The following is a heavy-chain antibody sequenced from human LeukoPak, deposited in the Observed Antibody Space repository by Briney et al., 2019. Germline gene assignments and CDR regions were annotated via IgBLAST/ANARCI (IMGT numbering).Heavy chain of an antibody. Sequence: GGSLRLSCAASGFTLSNYWMHWVRQAPGKGLVWVSRINADGSSASYADSVKGRFTISRDNAKNTLYLQMNSLRAEDTAMYYCASGHIVATTVDYWGQGTLVTVS. D-gene: IGHD5-12*01. CDR3: ASGHIVATTVDY. CDR2: INADGSSA. CDR1: GFTLSNYW. J-gene: IGHJ4*02. V-gene: IGHV3-74*01.